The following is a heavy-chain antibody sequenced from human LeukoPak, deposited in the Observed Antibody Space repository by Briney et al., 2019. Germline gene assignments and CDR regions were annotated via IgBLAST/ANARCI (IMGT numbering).Heavy chain of an antibody. J-gene: IGHJ4*02. CDR2: ISSSGNTI. Sequence: PGGSLRLSCAASGFTFSNYEMNWVRQAPGKGLEWVSYISSSGNTIYHADSVKGRFTISRDKAKNSLYLQMNSLRAEDTAVYYCARGVYDSSGYYHYWGQGTLVTVSS. CDR3: ARGVYDSSGYYHY. V-gene: IGHV3-48*03. D-gene: IGHD3-22*01. CDR1: GFTFSNYE.